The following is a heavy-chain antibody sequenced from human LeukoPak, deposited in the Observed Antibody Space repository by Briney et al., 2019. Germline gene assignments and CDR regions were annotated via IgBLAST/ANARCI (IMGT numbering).Heavy chain of an antibody. D-gene: IGHD2-2*01. V-gene: IGHV1-69*06. CDR1: AYTFNKYA. CDR3: ARQSGTLGVVVPYYYYYYMDV. J-gene: IGHJ6*03. CDR2: IIPIFGTA. Sequence: ASVKVSCEASAYTFNKYAMNWVRQAPGQGLEWMGGIIPIFGTANYAQKFQGRVTITADKSTSTAYMELSSLRSEDTAVYYCARQSGTLGVVVPYYYYYYMDVWGKGTTVTVSS.